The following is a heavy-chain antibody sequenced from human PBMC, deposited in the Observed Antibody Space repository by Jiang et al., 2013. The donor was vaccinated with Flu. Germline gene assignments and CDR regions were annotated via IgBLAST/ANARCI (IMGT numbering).Heavy chain of an antibody. J-gene: IGHJ2*01. V-gene: IGHV4-39*01. D-gene: IGHD4-17*01. CDR3: ARHPANSPRWGYADYVEADWYFDL. CDR1: GGSISSSSYY. Sequence: SGSGLVKPSETLSLTCTVSGGSISSSSYYWGWIRQPPGKGLEWIGSIYYSGSTYYNPSLKSRVTISVDTSKNQFSLKLSSVTAADTAVYYCARHPANSPRWGYADYVEADWYFDLWGRGTLVTVS. CDR2: IYYSGST.